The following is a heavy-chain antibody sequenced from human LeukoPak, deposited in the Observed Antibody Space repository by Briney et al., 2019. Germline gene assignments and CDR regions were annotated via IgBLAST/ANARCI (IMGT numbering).Heavy chain of an antibody. J-gene: IGHJ6*03. D-gene: IGHD3-10*01. V-gene: IGHV3-7*01. CDR2: IKQDGREK. CDR1: GFTFSSYW. Sequence: GGSLRLSCAASGFTFSSYWMSWVRQAPGKGLEWVANIKQDGREKYYVDSVKGRFTISRDNAKNSLYLQMNSLRAEDTAVYYCARSELGYNYHYMDVWGKGTTVTISS. CDR3: ARSELGYNYHYMDV.